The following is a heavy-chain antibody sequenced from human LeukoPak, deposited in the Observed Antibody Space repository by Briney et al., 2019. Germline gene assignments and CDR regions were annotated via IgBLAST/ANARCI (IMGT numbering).Heavy chain of an antibody. D-gene: IGHD3-22*01. CDR3: VADSRAAYYFDY. CDR2: IYSGGST. Sequence: GGSLRLSCAASGFTVSGNYMSWVRQAPGKGLAWVPVIYSGGSTYYADSVKGRFTISGDNSKNTLYLQMNSLRVEDTAVYYCVADSRAAYYFDYWGQGTLVTVSS. J-gene: IGHJ4*02. CDR1: GFTVSGNY. V-gene: IGHV3-53*01.